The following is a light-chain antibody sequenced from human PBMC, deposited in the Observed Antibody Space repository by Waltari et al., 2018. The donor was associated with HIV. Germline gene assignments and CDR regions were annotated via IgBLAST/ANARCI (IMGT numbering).Light chain of an antibody. V-gene: IGLV3-1*01. J-gene: IGLJ2*01. CDR3: QTWDGPNVV. CDR2: QSV. Sequence: SYELTQPPSVSVSPGQTATITCSGDDLVKKYGSWYVHKSGQSPAMVIYQSVNRPSGIPERFSGSKSGNTATLTLSGTQVIDEADYYCQTWDGPNVVFGGGSRLTVL. CDR1: DLVKKY.